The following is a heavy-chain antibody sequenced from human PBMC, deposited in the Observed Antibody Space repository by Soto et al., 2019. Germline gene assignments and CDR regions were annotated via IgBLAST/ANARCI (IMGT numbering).Heavy chain of an antibody. D-gene: IGHD1-26*01. CDR3: AVGLSGSYFQNGMDV. CDR1: GGPFTSFD. CDR2: IIPIFGTT. J-gene: IGHJ6*02. V-gene: IGHV1-69*06. Sequence: VELVQSGSEVKKPGSSVKVSCKTSGGPFTSFDVSWVRQAPGQGLEWMGGIIPIFGTTNYAQKFQGRVTITADMPTTTAYMELGSLRSDDTAVYFCAVGLSGSYFQNGMDVWGLGTTVIVS.